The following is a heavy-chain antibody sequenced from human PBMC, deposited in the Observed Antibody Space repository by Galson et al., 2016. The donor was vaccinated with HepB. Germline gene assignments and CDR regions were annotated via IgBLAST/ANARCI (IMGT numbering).Heavy chain of an antibody. Sequence: SLRLSCAASGFTFDDYSMHWVRQVPGKGLEWVSLISWGGRTTDYVDSVKGRFTVSRDNTKKSLFLQMNSLRSDDTAFYYCAKVDRVGAIKTYLDYWGRGSLVTVSS. CDR3: AKVDRVGAIKTYLDY. CDR2: ISWGGRTT. CDR1: GFTFDDYS. D-gene: IGHD1-26*01. V-gene: IGHV3-43*01. J-gene: IGHJ4*02.